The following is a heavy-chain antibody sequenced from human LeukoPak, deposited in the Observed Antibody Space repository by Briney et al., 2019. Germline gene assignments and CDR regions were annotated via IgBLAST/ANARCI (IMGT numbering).Heavy chain of an antibody. CDR1: GYSFTSYW. CDR2: IYPGDSDT. J-gene: IGHJ3*02. CDR3: ARHASNRGFVDAFDI. V-gene: IGHV5-51*01. Sequence: GESLKISCKGSGYSFTSYWIGWVRQMPGKGLEWMGIIYPGDSDTRYSPSFQGQVTTSADKSISTAYLQWSSLKASDTAMYYCARHASNRGFVDAFDIWGQGTMVTVSS. D-gene: IGHD7-27*01.